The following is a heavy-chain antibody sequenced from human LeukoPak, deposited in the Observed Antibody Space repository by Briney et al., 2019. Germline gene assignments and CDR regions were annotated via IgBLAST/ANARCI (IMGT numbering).Heavy chain of an antibody. J-gene: IGHJ4*02. D-gene: IGHD6-13*01. CDR3: ARALYSSSQFDY. V-gene: IGHV4-38-2*01. CDR1: GYSISSGYY. Sequence: PSETLSLTCAVSGYSISSGYYWGWIRQPPGKGLEWIGRIYHRGNTYYNLSLKSRVTISIDTSKNQFSLKLSCVTAADTAVYYCARALYSSSQFDYWGQGTLVTVSS. CDR2: IYHRGNT.